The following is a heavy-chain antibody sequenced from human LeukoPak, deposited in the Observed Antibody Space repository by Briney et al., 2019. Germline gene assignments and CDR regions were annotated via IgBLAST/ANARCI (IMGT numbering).Heavy chain of an antibody. CDR2: IYHSGST. CDR3: ARELAKWGPLAPAFDI. V-gene: IGHV4-30-2*01. Sequence: SETLSLTCAVSGGSISSGGYSWSWIRQPPGKGLEWIVYIYHSGSTYYNPSLKSRVTISVDRSKNQFSLKLSSVTAADTAVYYCARELAKWGPLAPAFDIWGQGTMVTVSS. J-gene: IGHJ3*02. D-gene: IGHD1-26*01. CDR1: GGSISSGGYS.